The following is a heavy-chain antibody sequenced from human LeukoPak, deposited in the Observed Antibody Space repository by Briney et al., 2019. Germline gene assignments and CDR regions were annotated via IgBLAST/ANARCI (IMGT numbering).Heavy chain of an antibody. CDR1: GYSFTSYW. Sequence: GESLKISCKGSGYSFTSYWIDWVRQMPGKGLEWMGIVYPADSDTRYSPSFQGQVTISADKSISTAYLQWSSLKASDTAIYYCARLLGVRPNAFDIWGQGTMVTVSS. V-gene: IGHV5-51*01. D-gene: IGHD6-6*01. CDR3: ARLLGVRPNAFDI. J-gene: IGHJ3*02. CDR2: VYPADSDT.